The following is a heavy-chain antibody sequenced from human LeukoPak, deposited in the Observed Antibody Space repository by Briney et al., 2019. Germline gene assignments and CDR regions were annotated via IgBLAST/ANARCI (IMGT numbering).Heavy chain of an antibody. J-gene: IGHJ4*02. CDR2: ISYDGSNK. CDR3: ATDQAGGLDS. Sequence: PGGSLRLSCAASGFTFSSYGMHWVRQAPGKGLEWVAVISYDGSNKYYADSVKGRFTISRDNSKNTLYLQMNSLRAEDTAVYYCATDQAGGLDSWGQGTLVTVSS. V-gene: IGHV3-30*03. CDR1: GFTFSSYG. D-gene: IGHD3-10*01.